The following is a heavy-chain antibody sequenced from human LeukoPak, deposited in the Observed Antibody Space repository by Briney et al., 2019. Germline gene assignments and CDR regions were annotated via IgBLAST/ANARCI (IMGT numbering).Heavy chain of an antibody. V-gene: IGHV3-21*01. Sequence: PGGSLRLSCAASGFTFSSYNMNWVRQAPGKGLEWVSSISSSSDYIYYADSVKGRFTISRDSATNSLYLQMNSLRAEDTAVYHCARVAFGELWGMDVWGKGTTVTISS. CDR3: ARVAFGELWGMDV. CDR2: ISSSSDYI. CDR1: GFTFSSYN. D-gene: IGHD3-10*01. J-gene: IGHJ6*04.